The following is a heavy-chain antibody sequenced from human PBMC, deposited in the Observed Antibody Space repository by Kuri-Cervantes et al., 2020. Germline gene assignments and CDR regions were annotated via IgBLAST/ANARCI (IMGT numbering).Heavy chain of an antibody. V-gene: IGHV4-39*01. Sequence: SETLSLTCTVSGGSISSSSYYWGWIRQPPGKGLEWIGSIYYSGSTYYNPSLESRVTISVDTSKNQFSLKLSSVTAADTAVYYCARLVNDYGDSDFDYWGQGTLVTVSS. CDR2: IYYSGST. J-gene: IGHJ4*02. D-gene: IGHD4-17*01. CDR3: ARLVNDYGDSDFDY. CDR1: GGSISSSSYY.